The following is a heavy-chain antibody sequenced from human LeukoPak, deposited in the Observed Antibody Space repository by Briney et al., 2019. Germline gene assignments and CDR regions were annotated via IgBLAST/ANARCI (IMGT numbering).Heavy chain of an antibody. CDR1: GGSFSGYY. D-gene: IGHD1-26*01. CDR2: IYYSGST. Sequence: SETLSLTCAVSGGSFSGYYWSWIRQPPGKGLEWIGYIYYSGSTNYNPSLKSRVTISVDTSKNQFSLKLSSVTAADTAVYYCARGGDSGSYYDFDYWGQGTLVTVSS. V-gene: IGHV4-59*01. J-gene: IGHJ4*02. CDR3: ARGGDSGSYYDFDY.